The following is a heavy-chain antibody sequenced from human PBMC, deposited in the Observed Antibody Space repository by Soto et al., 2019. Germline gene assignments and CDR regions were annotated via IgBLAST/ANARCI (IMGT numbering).Heavy chain of an antibody. J-gene: IGHJ6*02. D-gene: IGHD2-15*01. V-gene: IGHV5-51*01. CDR3: ATASGGADYYYYYYGMDV. CDR1: GYKLTNYW. CDR2: IYPGDSDT. Sequence: PGESLQISYKGSGYKLTNYWIGWVRQMTGKGLEWMGIIYPGDSDTRYSPSFQGQVTISADKSISTAYLQWSSLKASDTAMYYCATASGGADYYYYYYGMDVWGQGTTVTVSS.